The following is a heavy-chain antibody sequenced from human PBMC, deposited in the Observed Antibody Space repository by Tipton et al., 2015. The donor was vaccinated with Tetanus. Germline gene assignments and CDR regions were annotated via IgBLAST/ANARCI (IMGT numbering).Heavy chain of an antibody. V-gene: IGHV4-61*08. D-gene: IGHD4-23*01. J-gene: IGHJ2*01. CDR2: ISSGGST. Sequence: TLSLTCTVSGGSLRSGDHYWSWIRQPPGKGLEWLAYISSGGSTNSNYSLKSRITMSRDTSKNQLSLKLTSVTAADTAVYYCATMTPVDWYFDLWGRGTLVTVSS. CDR3: ATMTPVDWYFDL. CDR1: GGSLRSGDHY.